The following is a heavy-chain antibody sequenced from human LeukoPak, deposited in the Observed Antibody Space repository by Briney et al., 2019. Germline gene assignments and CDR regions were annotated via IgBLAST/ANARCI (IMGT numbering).Heavy chain of an antibody. CDR3: AREAYCGGPSCFAVNYMDV. J-gene: IGHJ6*03. V-gene: IGHV3-7*01. CDR1: GSGFTFSEFW. CDR2: IKGDGSET. D-gene: IGHD2-21*01. Sequence: GGSLGLSCVASGSGFTFSEFWMGWVRQAPGERLEWVANIKGDGSETYYVDSVKGRFTISRDNVKNSVYLQMNSLRADDTSLYRCAREAYCGGPSCFAVNYMDVWGKGTTVTVS.